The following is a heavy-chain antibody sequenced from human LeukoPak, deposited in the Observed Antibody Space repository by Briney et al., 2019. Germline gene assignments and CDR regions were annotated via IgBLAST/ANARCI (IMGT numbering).Heavy chain of an antibody. J-gene: IGHJ4*02. Sequence: GVSLRLSCAASGFTVITNDMTWVRQAPGKGLEWVSVLYSDGNTKYADSVQGRFTISRDNSKNTLYLEMNSLSPDDTAVYYCARGVEPLAANTLAYWGQGTLVTVSS. CDR3: ARGVEPLAANTLAY. CDR1: GFTVITND. D-gene: IGHD1-14*01. V-gene: IGHV3-53*01. CDR2: LYSDGNT.